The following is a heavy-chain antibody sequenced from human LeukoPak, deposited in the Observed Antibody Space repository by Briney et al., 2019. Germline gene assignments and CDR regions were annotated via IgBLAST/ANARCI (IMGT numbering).Heavy chain of an antibody. CDR2: INHSGST. Sequence: SETLSLTCAVYGGSFSGYYWSWIRQPPGKGLEWIGEINHSGSTNYNPSLKSRVTISVDTSKNQFSLKLSSVTAADTAVYYCVRPYCSSTSCWDSAFDIWGQGTMVTVSS. V-gene: IGHV4-34*01. CDR3: VRPYCSSTSCWDSAFDI. CDR1: GGSFSGYY. D-gene: IGHD2-2*01. J-gene: IGHJ3*02.